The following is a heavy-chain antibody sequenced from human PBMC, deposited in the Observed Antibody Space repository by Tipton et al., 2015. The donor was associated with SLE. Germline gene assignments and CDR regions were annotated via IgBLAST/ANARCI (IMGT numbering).Heavy chain of an antibody. J-gene: IGHJ4*02. CDR2: INQDGRTI. CDR1: GFSFSSYW. CDR3: ARDLGDSDFDY. Sequence: SLRLSCVASGFSFSSYWMHWVRQAAGKGLVWVARINQDGRTIDYADSVKGRFTITRDNAKKSLFLQMNSLRAEDTAVYYCARDLGDSDFDYWGQGTLVTVSS. V-gene: IGHV3-74*01. D-gene: IGHD3-16*01.